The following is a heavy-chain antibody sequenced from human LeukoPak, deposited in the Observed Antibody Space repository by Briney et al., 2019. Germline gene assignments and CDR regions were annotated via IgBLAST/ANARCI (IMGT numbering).Heavy chain of an antibody. V-gene: IGHV3-7*03. CDR2: INHNGNVN. J-gene: IGHJ4*02. CDR3: ARGQYFSTTYYFDY. CDR1: GFTFSSYW. D-gene: IGHD2/OR15-2a*01. Sequence: GGSLRLSCAASGFTFSSYWMNWARQAPGKGLEWVASINHNGNVNYYVDSVKGRFTISRDNAKNSLYLQMSNLRAEDTAVYFCARGQYFSTTYYFDYWGQGTLVTVSS.